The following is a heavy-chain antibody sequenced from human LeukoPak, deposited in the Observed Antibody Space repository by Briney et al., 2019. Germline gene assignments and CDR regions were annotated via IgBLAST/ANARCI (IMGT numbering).Heavy chain of an antibody. Sequence: SETLSLTCAVSGGSFSDYYWSWIRQPPGKGLEWIGYIYYSGSTYYNPSLKSRVTISVDTSKNQFSLKLSSVTAADTAVYYCARDVTHRFDYWGQGTLVTVSS. CDR1: GGSFSDYY. CDR2: IYYSGST. V-gene: IGHV4-30-4*02. J-gene: IGHJ4*02. CDR3: ARDVTHRFDY. D-gene: IGHD2-21*02.